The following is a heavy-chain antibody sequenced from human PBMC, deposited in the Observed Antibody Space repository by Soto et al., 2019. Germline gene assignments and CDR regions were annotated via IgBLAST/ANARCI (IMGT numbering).Heavy chain of an antibody. CDR3: ASDYGSYFDY. D-gene: IGHD3-10*01. CDR2: IYYSGST. J-gene: IGHJ4*02. CDR1: GGSISSYY. Sequence: QVQLQESGPGLVKPSETLSLTCTVSGGSISSYYWSWIRQPPGKGLEWIGYIYYSGSTNYNPSLKSRVTISVDTYKNQFSLKLSSVTAADTAVYYCASDYGSYFDYWGQGTLVTVSS. V-gene: IGHV4-59*01.